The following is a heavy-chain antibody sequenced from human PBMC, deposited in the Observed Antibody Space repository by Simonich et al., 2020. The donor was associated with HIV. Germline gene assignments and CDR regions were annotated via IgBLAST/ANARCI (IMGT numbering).Heavy chain of an antibody. V-gene: IGHV3-23*01. D-gene: IGHD7-27*01. Sequence: EVQLLESGGGLVQPGGSLRLSCAGSGFTFSNYAMTWGRQAPGKGLEWVSGMGIRDTTYYADSVMGRFIISRDNSKNTLYLQMDSLRAGDTALYYCAKDQLGTYGFDIWGQGTMVTVSS. CDR1: GFTFSNYA. CDR2: MGIRDTT. J-gene: IGHJ3*02. CDR3: AKDQLGTYGFDI.